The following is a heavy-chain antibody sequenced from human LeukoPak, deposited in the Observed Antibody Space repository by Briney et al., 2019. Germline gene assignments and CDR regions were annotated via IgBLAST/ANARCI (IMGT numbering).Heavy chain of an antibody. CDR1: GFTFRGYA. CDR3: AKDKTNSIWRFFDY. Sequence: GGSLRLSCAASGFTFRGYAMAWVRQAPGKGLEWVSTISSSGENTYYTDSVKGRFTVSRDNSKNTLYLQMNSLRAEDTAVYFCAKDKTNSIWRFFDYWGQGTLVTVSS. CDR2: ISSSGENT. D-gene: IGHD6-13*01. V-gene: IGHV3-23*01. J-gene: IGHJ4*02.